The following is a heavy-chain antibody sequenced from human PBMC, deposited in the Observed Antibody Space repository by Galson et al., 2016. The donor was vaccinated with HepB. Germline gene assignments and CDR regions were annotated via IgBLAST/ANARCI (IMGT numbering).Heavy chain of an antibody. CDR2: IYSGDRA. J-gene: IGHJ6*02. CDR3: ARYNESCVFGMDV. V-gene: IGHV3-66*01. D-gene: IGHD1-1*01. Sequence: SLRLSCAVSGFTVSNKYMSWVRQAPGKGLEWVSVIYSGDRAFYADSVKGRFTISRDNSNNTVFLQMNSLRAEDTAVYYCARYNESCVFGMDVWGQGTTVTVSS. CDR1: GFTVSNKY.